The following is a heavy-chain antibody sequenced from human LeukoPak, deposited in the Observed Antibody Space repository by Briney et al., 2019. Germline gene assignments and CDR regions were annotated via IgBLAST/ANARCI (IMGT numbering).Heavy chain of an antibody. J-gene: IGHJ5*02. V-gene: IGHV3-48*02. CDR3: ARGCIGGSCWSRNWFDP. Sequence: PGGSLRLSCAASGFTFNSYTMNWVRQAPGKGLEWVSFISTTGSTIHYGDSVRGRFTISRDNAKNSLSLQMNSLRDEDTAVYYCARGCIGGSCWSRNWFDPWGQGTLVTVSS. CDR2: ISTTGSTI. D-gene: IGHD2-15*01. CDR1: GFTFNSYT.